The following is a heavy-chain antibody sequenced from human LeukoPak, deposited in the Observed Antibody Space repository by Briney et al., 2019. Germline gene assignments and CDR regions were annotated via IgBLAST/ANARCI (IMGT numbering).Heavy chain of an antibody. J-gene: IGHJ6*02. V-gene: IGHV4-59*01. Sequence: SETLSLTCTVSGGSISSYYWSWIRQPPGKGPEWIGYIYYSGSTNYNPSLKSRVTISVDTSKNQFSLKLHSVTASDTAVYYCARDGGTYGMDVWGQGTTVTVSS. CDR3: ARDGGTYGMDV. CDR2: IYYSGST. D-gene: IGHD3-16*01. CDR1: GGSISSYY.